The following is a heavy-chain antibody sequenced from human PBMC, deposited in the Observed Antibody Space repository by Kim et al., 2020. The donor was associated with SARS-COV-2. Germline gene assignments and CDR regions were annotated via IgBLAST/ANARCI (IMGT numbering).Heavy chain of an antibody. CDR3: AREGGYSGRTQDGMDV. Sequence: KFQGRVTIARDTSATSVYMELSSLRSDDTAVYYCAREGGYSGRTQDGMDVWGQGTTVTVSS. J-gene: IGHJ6*02. V-gene: IGHV1-3*01. D-gene: IGHD3-10*01.